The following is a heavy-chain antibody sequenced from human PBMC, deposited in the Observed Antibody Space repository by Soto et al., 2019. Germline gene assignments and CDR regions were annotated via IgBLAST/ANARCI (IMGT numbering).Heavy chain of an antibody. CDR2: ISGSGGST. J-gene: IGHJ6*03. CDR3: AKRGVTFGGVIVSEDYYYMDV. V-gene: IGHV3-23*01. Sequence: GGSLRLSCAASGFTFSSYAMSWVRQAPGKGLEWVSAISGSGGSTYYADSVKGRFTISRDNSKNTLYLQMNSLRAEDTAVYYCAKRGVTFGGVIVSEDYYYMDVWGKGTTVTVSS. D-gene: IGHD3-16*02. CDR1: GFTFSSYA.